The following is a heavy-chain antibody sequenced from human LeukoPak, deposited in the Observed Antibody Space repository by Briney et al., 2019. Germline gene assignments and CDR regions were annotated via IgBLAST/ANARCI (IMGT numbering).Heavy chain of an antibody. Sequence: GRSLRLSCAASGFTLTSCAMNWVRQAPGKGLEWVSTISGSGVGTDYADSLRGRFTISRDNSKNTLYLQMNSPRAEDTAIYYCAKGKGESSGTSDYWGQGTLVTVSS. D-gene: IGHD3-10*01. CDR2: ISGSGVGT. CDR3: AKGKGESSGTSDY. CDR1: GFTLTSCA. V-gene: IGHV3-23*01. J-gene: IGHJ4*02.